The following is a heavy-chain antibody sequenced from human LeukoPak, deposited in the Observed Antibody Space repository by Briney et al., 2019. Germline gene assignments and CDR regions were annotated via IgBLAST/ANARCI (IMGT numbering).Heavy chain of an antibody. J-gene: IGHJ3*02. CDR3: ARGPRGGSYGGFGAFDI. Sequence: GASVKVSCKASGGTFSSYAISWVRQAPGQGLEWMGGIIPIFGTANYAQKFQGRVTITADESTSTAYMELSSLRSEDTAVYYCARGPRGGSYGGFGAFDIWGQGTMVTVSS. V-gene: IGHV1-69*13. CDR1: GGTFSSYA. CDR2: IIPIFGTA. D-gene: IGHD1-26*01.